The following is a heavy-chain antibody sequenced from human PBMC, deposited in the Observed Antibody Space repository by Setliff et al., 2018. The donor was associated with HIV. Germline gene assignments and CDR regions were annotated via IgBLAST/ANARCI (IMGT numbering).Heavy chain of an antibody. V-gene: IGHV3-23*01. Sequence: PGGSLRLSCAASGFTFNNYAMSWVRHPPGKGLEWVSTLGIGTDTYYTDSVKGRFTISRDNSRNTLYLQMNSLRAEDTAVYFCAKLGGSGSYSNAFDYWGQGTLVTVSS. CDR1: GFTFNNYA. CDR3: AKLGGSGSYSNAFDY. D-gene: IGHD3-10*01. J-gene: IGHJ4*02. CDR2: LGIGTDT.